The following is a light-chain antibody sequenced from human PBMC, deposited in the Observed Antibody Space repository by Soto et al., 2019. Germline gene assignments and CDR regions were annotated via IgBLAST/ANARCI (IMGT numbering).Light chain of an antibody. CDR1: QSISSY. Sequence: DIQMTQSPSSLSASVGDRVTITCQASQSISSYLNWYQQNPGKAPKLLIYAASRLQSGVPSRFSGIRSGTDFTLTISSLQPEDFATYYCQQSYSTPRFTFGPGTKVDIK. CDR2: AAS. V-gene: IGKV1-39*01. J-gene: IGKJ3*01. CDR3: QQSYSTPRFT.